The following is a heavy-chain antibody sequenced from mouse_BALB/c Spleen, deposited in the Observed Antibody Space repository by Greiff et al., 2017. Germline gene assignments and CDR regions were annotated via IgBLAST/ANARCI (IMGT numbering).Heavy chain of an antibody. CDR2: ISYSGST. V-gene: IGHV3-2*02. D-gene: IGHD2-4*01. J-gene: IGHJ4*01. CDR3: ARDYYDYHYAMDY. Sequence: DVKLVESGPGLVKPSQSLSLTCTVTGYSITSDYAWNWIRQFPGNKLEWMGYISYSGSTSYNPSLKSRISITRDTSKNQFFLQLNSVTTEDTATYYCARDYYDYHYAMDYWGQGTSVTVSS. CDR1: GYSITSDYA.